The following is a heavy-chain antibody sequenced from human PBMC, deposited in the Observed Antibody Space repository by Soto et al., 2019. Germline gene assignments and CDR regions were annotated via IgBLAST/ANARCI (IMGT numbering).Heavy chain of an antibody. Sequence: ETLSLTCAVSGGSISSSRWWNWVRQPPGKGLEWIGDIYQSGYANYVPSLKSRLTISVDRSKSQISLTLRSVTAADTAIYYCASRDPYGDYAHAFDVWGRGTMVTVSS. D-gene: IGHD4-17*01. CDR1: GGSISSSRW. V-gene: IGHV4-4*02. CDR2: IYQSGYA. CDR3: ASRDPYGDYAHAFDV. J-gene: IGHJ3*01.